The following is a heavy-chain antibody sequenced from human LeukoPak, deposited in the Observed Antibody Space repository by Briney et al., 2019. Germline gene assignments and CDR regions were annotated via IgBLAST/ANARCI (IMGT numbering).Heavy chain of an antibody. J-gene: IGHJ4*02. CDR2: IYHSGST. D-gene: IGHD2-15*01. CDR3: ARQTFGYCSGGSCYSGDYFDY. CDR1: GYSISSGYY. V-gene: IGHV4-38-2*02. Sequence: PSETLSLTCTVSGYSISSGYYWGWIRQPPGKGLEWIGSIYHSGSTYYNPSLKSRVTISVDTSKNQFSLKLSSVTAADTAVYYCARQTFGYCSGGSCYSGDYFDYWGQGTLVTVSS.